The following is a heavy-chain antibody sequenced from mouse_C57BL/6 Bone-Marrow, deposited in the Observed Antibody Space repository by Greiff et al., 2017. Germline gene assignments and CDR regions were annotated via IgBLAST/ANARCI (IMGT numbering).Heavy chain of an antibody. Sequence: QVQLQQSGAELVRPGTSVKMSCKASGYTFTNYWIGWAKQRPGHGLEWIGDIYPGGGYTNYNEKFKGKATLTADKSSSTAYMQFSSLTSEDSAIYYCARDGFCYAMDYWGQGTSVTVSS. CDR2: IYPGGGYT. D-gene: IGHD2-3*01. J-gene: IGHJ4*01. CDR3: ARDGFCYAMDY. CDR1: GYTFTNYW. V-gene: IGHV1-63*01.